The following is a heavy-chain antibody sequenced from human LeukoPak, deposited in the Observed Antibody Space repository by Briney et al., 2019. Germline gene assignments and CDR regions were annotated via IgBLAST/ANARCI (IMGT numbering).Heavy chain of an antibody. D-gene: IGHD6-19*01. J-gene: IGHJ4*02. Sequence: SDTLSLTCAVYGGSFSGYYWSWIRQPPGKGLEWIGEINHSGSTNYNPSLKSRVTISVDTSKNQFSLKLSSVTAADTAVYYCARHASQGLNKPLDYWGQGTLVTVSS. CDR3: ARHASQGLNKPLDY. CDR1: GGSFSGYY. CDR2: INHSGST. V-gene: IGHV4-34*01.